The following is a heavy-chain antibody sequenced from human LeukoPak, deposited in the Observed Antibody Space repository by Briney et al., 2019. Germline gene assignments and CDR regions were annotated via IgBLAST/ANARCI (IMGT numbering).Heavy chain of an antibody. V-gene: IGHV4-39*07. D-gene: IGHD3-10*01. J-gene: IGHJ5*02. CDR1: GGSISSSSYY. CDR3: ASSTMVRGVTKDGNWFDP. Sequence: PSETLSLTCTVSGGSISSSSYYWGWIRQPPGKGLEWIGSIYYSGSTYYNPSLKSRVTISVDTSKNQFSLKLSSVTAADTAVYYCASSTMVRGVTKDGNWFDPWGQGTLVTVSS. CDR2: IYYSGST.